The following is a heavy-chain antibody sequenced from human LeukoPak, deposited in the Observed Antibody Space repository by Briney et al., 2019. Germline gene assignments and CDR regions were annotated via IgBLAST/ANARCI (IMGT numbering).Heavy chain of an antibody. CDR2: ISSSGSTI. CDR1: GFTFSSYE. J-gene: IGHJ4*02. V-gene: IGHV3-48*03. Sequence: PGGSLRLSCAASGFTFSSYEMNWVRQAPGKGLEWVSYISSSGSTIYYADSVKGRFTISRDNAKNSLYLQMNSLRAEDTAVYYCASPKGYSSALDYWGQGTLVTVSS. D-gene: IGHD6-19*01. CDR3: ASPKGYSSALDY.